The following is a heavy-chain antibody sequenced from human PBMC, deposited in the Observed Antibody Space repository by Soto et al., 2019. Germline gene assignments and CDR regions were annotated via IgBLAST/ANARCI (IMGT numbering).Heavy chain of an antibody. V-gene: IGHV4-39*01. Sequence: QLQLQESGPGLVKPSETLSLTCTVSGGSISRSNYYWGWIRQPPGKGLEWIGSIYYSGSTYYNPSLKSRVTISVDTSKNQFSLKLISVTAADTAVYYCASGPGGYDSGSYWGQGTLVTVSS. D-gene: IGHD5-12*01. J-gene: IGHJ4*02. CDR2: IYYSGST. CDR1: GGSISRSNYY. CDR3: ASGPGGYDSGSY.